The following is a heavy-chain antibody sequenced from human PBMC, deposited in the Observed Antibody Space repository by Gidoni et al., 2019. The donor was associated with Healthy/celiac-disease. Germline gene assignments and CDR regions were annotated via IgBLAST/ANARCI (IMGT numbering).Heavy chain of an antibody. D-gene: IGHD3-22*01. CDR1: GGSISSRSYY. V-gene: IGHV4-39*01. CDR2: IYYSGGT. CDR3: ARQDSSGYY. J-gene: IGHJ4*02. Sequence: QLQLQESSPGLVKPLETLSLTCTVSGGSISSRSYYWGWIRQPPGKGLEWIGSIYYSGGTYYNPSLKGRVTISVDTSKNQFSLKLSSVTAADTAVYYCARQDSSGYYWGQGTLVTVSS.